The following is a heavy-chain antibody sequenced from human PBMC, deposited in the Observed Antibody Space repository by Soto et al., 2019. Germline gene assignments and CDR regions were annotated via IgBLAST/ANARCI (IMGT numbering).Heavy chain of an antibody. Sequence: PSETLSLTCTVSGAFSSTYYWSWIRQPPGKGLVWIGYMNNIGRTNYNPSLKSRVTISLDTSKNQFSLKLSSVIAADTAVYYCARSFCRDAVRCNWFDPWGLGTLVTVSS. J-gene: IGHJ5*02. V-gene: IGHV4-59*01. CDR2: MNNIGRT. CDR3: ARSFCRDAVRCNWFDP. D-gene: IGHD2-8*01. CDR1: GAFSSTYY.